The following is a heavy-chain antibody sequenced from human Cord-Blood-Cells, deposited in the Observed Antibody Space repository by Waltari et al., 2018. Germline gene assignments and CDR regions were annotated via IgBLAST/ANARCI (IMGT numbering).Heavy chain of an antibody. CDR3: ARVGRYSSGWYTGGSDY. D-gene: IGHD6-19*01. V-gene: IGHV4-34*01. J-gene: IGHJ4*02. Sequence: QVQLQQWGAGLLKPSETLSLTSAVTGGSFSGYYWSWIRQPPGKGLEWIGEIKHSGSTNYNPSLKSRVTISVDTSKNQFSLKLSSVTAADTAVYYCARVGRYSSGWYTGGSDYWGQGTLVTVSS. CDR1: GGSFSGYY. CDR2: IKHSGST.